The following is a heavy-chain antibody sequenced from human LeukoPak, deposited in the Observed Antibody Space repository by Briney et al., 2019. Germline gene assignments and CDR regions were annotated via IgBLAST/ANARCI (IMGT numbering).Heavy chain of an antibody. V-gene: IGHV4-39*07. D-gene: IGHD3-22*01. CDR2: IYYSGST. J-gene: IGHJ4*02. CDR3: ASITMIVVVITY. Sequence: SETLSLTCTVSGGSISSSIYYWGWIRQPPGKGLEWIGSIYYSGSTYYNPSLKSRVTISVDTSKNQFSLKLSSVTAADTAVYYYASITMIVVVITYWGQGTLVTVSS. CDR1: GGSISSSIYY.